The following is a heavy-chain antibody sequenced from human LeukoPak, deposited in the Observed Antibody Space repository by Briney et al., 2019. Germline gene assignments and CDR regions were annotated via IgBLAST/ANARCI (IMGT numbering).Heavy chain of an antibody. V-gene: IGHV3-21*01. CDR1: GFTFSSYS. D-gene: IGHD6-13*01. J-gene: IGHJ4*02. Sequence: GGSLRLSCAASGFTFSSYSMNWVRQAPGKGLEWVSSISSSSSYIYYADSVKGRFTISRDNAKNSLYLQMNSLRAEDTAVYYCARCAQLAAHFDYWGQGTPVTVSS. CDR2: ISSSSSYI. CDR3: ARCAQLAAHFDY.